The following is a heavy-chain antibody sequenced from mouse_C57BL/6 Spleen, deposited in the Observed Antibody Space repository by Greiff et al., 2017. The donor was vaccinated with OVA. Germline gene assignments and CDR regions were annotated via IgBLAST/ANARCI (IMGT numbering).Heavy chain of an antibody. CDR2: INPSSGYT. Sequence: QVQLKESGAELAKPGVSVKLSCKASGYTFTSYWMHWVKQRPGQGLEWIGYINPSSGYTKYNPKFKDQATLTADKSSSTAYMQLSSLTYEDSAVYSCARARYGSSYGYAMDYWGQGTSVTVSS. V-gene: IGHV1-7*01. CDR1: GYTFTSYW. CDR3: ARARYGSSYGYAMDY. J-gene: IGHJ4*01. D-gene: IGHD1-1*01.